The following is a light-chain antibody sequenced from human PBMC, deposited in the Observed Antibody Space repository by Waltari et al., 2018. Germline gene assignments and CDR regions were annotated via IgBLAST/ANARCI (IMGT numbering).Light chain of an antibody. CDR1: SRDVGNYNL. J-gene: IGLJ3*02. Sequence: QSALTQPASVSGSPGQSITISCTGTSRDVGNYNLVSWYQQYPGKAPQVMIYDNNRRPARVSDRFSGSKSGNTASLTISGVQAEDEADYYGCSYAGSYTWVFGGGTKLTVL. V-gene: IGLV2-23*01. CDR2: DNN. CDR3: CSYAGSYTWV.